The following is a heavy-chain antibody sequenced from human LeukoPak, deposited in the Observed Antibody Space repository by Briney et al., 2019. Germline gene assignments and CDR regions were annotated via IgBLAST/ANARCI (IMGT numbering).Heavy chain of an antibody. CDR1: GFTFSSYA. CDR2: ISGSGGST. Sequence: PGGSLRLSCAASGFTFSSYAMSWVRQAPGKGLEWVSAISGSGGSTYYADSVKGRFTISRDNSKNTLYLQMNSLRAEDTAVYYCAKSSPYYDFWSGRLYYFDYWGQGTLVTVSS. CDR3: AKSSPYYDFWSGRLYYFDY. V-gene: IGHV3-23*01. J-gene: IGHJ4*02. D-gene: IGHD3-3*01.